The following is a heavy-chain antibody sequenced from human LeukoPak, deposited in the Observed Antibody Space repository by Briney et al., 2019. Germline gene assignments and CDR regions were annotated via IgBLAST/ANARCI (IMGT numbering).Heavy chain of an antibody. V-gene: IGHV4-39*02. CDR3: ARDKMRSSWVY. CDR1: GGSIASSSYY. J-gene: IGHJ4*02. D-gene: IGHD6-13*01. CDR2: IFYSGST. Sequence: SETLSLTCTVSGGSIASSSYYWGWIRQPPGKGLDWIGSIFYSGSTNYNPSLKSRVALSVDTSKKQFSLKLRSVTAADTAVYYCARDKMRSSWVYWGQGTLVTVSS.